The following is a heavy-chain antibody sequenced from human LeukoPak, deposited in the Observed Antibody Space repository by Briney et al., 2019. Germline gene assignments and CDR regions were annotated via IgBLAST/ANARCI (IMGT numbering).Heavy chain of an antibody. Sequence: ASVKVSCKASGYTFTGYYMHWVRQAPGQRLEWMGRINPNSGGTNYAQKFQGRVTMTRDTSISTAYMELSRLRSDDTAVYYCARDYYGSGSYYDGGYWGQGTLVTVSS. CDR3: ARDYYGSGSYYDGGY. CDR1: GYTFTGYY. V-gene: IGHV1-2*06. J-gene: IGHJ4*02. CDR2: INPNSGGT. D-gene: IGHD3-10*01.